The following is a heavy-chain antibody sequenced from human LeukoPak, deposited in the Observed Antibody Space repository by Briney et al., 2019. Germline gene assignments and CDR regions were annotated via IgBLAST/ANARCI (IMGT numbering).Heavy chain of an antibody. J-gene: IGHJ4*02. CDR2: ISYDGSNK. CDR1: GVTFSSYT. Sequence: LPGGSLRLSCAASGVTFSSYTMHWVRQAPGKGLEWVAVISYDGSNKYYADSVKGRFTISRDNSKNTLYLQMNSLRAEDTAVYYCARADPRTEDYWGQGTLVTVSS. CDR3: ARADPRTEDY. V-gene: IGHV3-30-3*01.